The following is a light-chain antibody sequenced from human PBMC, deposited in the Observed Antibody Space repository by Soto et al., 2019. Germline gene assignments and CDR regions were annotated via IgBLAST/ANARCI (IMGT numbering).Light chain of an antibody. Sequence: EIVLTQSPGTLSLSPGERATLSCRASQSISSSYLAWYQQKPGQAPRLLVYGASSRATGIPDRFSGSGSGTDFTLTISRLEPEDFALYYCQQYSSSIWTFGQGTKVDIK. V-gene: IGKV3-20*01. CDR3: QQYSSSIWT. CDR2: GAS. J-gene: IGKJ1*01. CDR1: QSISSSY.